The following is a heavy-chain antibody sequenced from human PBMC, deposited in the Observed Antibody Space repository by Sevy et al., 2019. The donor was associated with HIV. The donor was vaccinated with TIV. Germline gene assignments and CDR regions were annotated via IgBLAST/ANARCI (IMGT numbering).Heavy chain of an antibody. Sequence: SETLSLTCLVSDASITTNYWSWIRQAPGKGLEWIGNFFHSGTTNYNRSLKSQFTISGDTSKNEFSLRLTSVTAADTAVYYCARSRAYLRDSDDGFANWGQGTMVTVSS. CDR3: ARSRAYLRDSDDGFAN. D-gene: IGHD2-21*01. V-gene: IGHV4-59*01. CDR2: FFHSGTT. J-gene: IGHJ3*02. CDR1: DASITTNY.